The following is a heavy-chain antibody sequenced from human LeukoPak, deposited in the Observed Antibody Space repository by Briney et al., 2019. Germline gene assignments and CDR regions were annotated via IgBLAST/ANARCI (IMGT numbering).Heavy chain of an antibody. J-gene: IGHJ4*02. Sequence: SETLSLTCTVSGGSISSYYWSWIRQSAGKGLEWIGRIYTSGSTNYNPSLKSRVTISVDTSKNQFSLKLSSVTAADTAVYYCAGVKTYYYDSSGYYAYWGQGTLVTVSS. CDR1: GGSISSYY. CDR2: IYTSGST. CDR3: AGVKTYYYDSSGYYAY. V-gene: IGHV4-4*07. D-gene: IGHD3-22*01.